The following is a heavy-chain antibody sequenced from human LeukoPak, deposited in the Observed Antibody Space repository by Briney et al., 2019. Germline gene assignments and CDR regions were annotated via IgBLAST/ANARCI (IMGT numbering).Heavy chain of an antibody. V-gene: IGHV1-69*02. Sequence: SVKVSCKASGYTFTGYYIHWVRQAPGQGLEWMGRIIPILGIANYAQKFQGRVTITADKSTSTAYMELSSLRSEDTAVYYCASITMVRGVKDWYFDLWGRGTLVTVSS. J-gene: IGHJ2*01. CDR3: ASITMVRGVKDWYFDL. D-gene: IGHD3-10*01. CDR2: IIPILGIA. CDR1: GYTFTGYY.